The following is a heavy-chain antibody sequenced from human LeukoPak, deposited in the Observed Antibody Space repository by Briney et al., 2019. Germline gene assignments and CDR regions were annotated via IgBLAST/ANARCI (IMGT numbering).Heavy chain of an antibody. CDR3: AKDGWDVQAFDY. Sequence: GGSLRLSCAASGVAVSSSYMSWVRQAPGKGLEWVSVVYGDDIRYYLDSVKGRFTISRDNSKKTLYLQMDSLTTEDTAVYYCAKDGWDVQAFDYWGQGALVTVSS. V-gene: IGHV3-53*05. J-gene: IGHJ4*02. D-gene: IGHD1-1*01. CDR2: VYGDDIR. CDR1: GVAVSSSY.